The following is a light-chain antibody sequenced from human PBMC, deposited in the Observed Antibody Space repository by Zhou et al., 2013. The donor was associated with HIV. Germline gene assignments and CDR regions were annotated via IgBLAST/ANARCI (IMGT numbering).Light chain of an antibody. CDR3: HQRNNWPWT. Sequence: EVVMTQSPASLSVSPGERATLSCRASQSVYTNLAWYQQKLGQAPRLLIYGASNRATGIPARFRGSGSGTDFTLTISSLEPEDFAVYYCHQRNNWPWTFGQGTKVEIK. CDR1: QSVYTN. V-gene: IGKV3-11*01. CDR2: GAS. J-gene: IGKJ1*01.